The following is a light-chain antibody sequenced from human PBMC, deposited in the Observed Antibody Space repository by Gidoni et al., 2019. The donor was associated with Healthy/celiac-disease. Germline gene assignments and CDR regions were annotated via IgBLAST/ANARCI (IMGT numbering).Light chain of an antibody. CDR1: SSDVGGYNY. CDR2: EVS. CDR3: NSYTSSGTLV. Sequence: QSALTQPASVSGSPGQSITISCTGTSSDVGGYNYVSWYQQHPGKAPKLMIYEVSNRPSGVSNRFSGSQSGNTASLTISGLQAEDEADYYCNSYTSSGTLVFGGGTKLTVL. V-gene: IGLV2-14*01. J-gene: IGLJ2*01.